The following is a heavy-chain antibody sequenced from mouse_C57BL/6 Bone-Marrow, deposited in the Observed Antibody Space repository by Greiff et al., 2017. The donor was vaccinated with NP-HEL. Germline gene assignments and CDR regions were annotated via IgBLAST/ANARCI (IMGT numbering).Heavy chain of an antibody. J-gene: IGHJ2*01. Sequence: VQLQQSGAELVRPGTSVKVSCKASGYAFTNYLIEWVKQRPGQGLEWIGVINPGSGGTNYNEKFKGKATLTADKSSSTAYMQLSSLTSEDSAVYFCARYGPGTSDYFDYWGQGTTLTVSS. D-gene: IGHD4-1*01. CDR2: INPGSGGT. CDR3: ARYGPGTSDYFDY. V-gene: IGHV1-54*01. CDR1: GYAFTNYL.